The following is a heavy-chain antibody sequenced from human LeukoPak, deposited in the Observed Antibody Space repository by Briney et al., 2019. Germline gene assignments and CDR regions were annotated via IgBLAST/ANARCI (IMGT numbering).Heavy chain of an antibody. CDR1: GYNFISYD. V-gene: IGHV1-18*01. D-gene: IGHD5-18*01. J-gene: IGHJ4*02. CDR3: GVSGLSYGEEYSFDY. CDR2: ISAYNGNT. Sequence: ASVKVSCKASGYNFISYDINWVRQAPGQGLEWMGWISAYNGNTNYAQKLQGRVTMTTDTSTSTAYMELRSLRSDDTAVYYCGVSGLSYGEEYSFDYWGQGTLVTASS.